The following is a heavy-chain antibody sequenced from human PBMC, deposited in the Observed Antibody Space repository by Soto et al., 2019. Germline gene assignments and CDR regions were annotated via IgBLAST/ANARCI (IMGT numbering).Heavy chain of an antibody. CDR1: GYSFTSYW. J-gene: IGHJ4*02. V-gene: IGHV5-51*03. Sequence: GGSVKISCKGSGYSFTSYWIGWVRQMPGKGLEWMGIIYPGDSDTRYSPSFHGQVTISADKSISTAYLQWSSLKAPDTAMYYCGLFWSGYTDYWGQGPLVTVSS. CDR2: IYPGDSDT. CDR3: GLFWSGYTDY. D-gene: IGHD3-3*01.